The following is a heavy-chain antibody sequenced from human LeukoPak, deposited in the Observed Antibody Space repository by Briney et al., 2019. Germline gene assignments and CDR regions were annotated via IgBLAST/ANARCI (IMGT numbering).Heavy chain of an antibody. Sequence: GGSLRLSCAASGFTFSSYAMSWVRQAPGKGLEWVSAISGSGGSTYYADSVKGRFTISRDNSKNTLHLQMNSLRAEDTAVYYCAKAKEVTMIVVVITSLDYWGQGTLVTVSS. CDR1: GFTFSSYA. V-gene: IGHV3-23*01. D-gene: IGHD3-22*01. CDR3: AKAKEVTMIVVVITSLDY. J-gene: IGHJ4*02. CDR2: ISGSGGST.